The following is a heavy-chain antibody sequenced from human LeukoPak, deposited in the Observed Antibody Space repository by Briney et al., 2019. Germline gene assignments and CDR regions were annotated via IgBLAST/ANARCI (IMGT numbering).Heavy chain of an antibody. J-gene: IGHJ5*02. D-gene: IGHD4-23*01. CDR1: GGTFSSYA. V-gene: IGHV1-69*04. CDR2: IIPILGIA. CDR3: ARVVGYGGNEGCFDP. Sequence: GASVKVSCKASGGTFSSYAISWVRQAPGQGLEWMGRIIPILGIANYAQKFQGRVTITADKSTSTAYMELSSLRSEDTAVYYCARVVGYGGNEGCFDPWGQGTLVTVSS.